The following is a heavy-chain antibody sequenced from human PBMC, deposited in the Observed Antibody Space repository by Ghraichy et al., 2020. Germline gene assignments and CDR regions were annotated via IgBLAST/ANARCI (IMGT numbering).Heavy chain of an antibody. D-gene: IGHD3-10*01. V-gene: IGHV4-59*08. CDR1: GGSISSYY. J-gene: IGHJ4*02. Sequence: SETLSLTCTVSGGSISSYYWSWIRQPPGKGLEWIGYIYYSGSTNYNPSLKSRVTISVDTSKNQFSLKLSSVTAADTAVYYCARQGYGSGSYYSNYWGQGTLVTVSS. CDR3: ARQGYGSGSYYSNY. CDR2: IYYSGST.